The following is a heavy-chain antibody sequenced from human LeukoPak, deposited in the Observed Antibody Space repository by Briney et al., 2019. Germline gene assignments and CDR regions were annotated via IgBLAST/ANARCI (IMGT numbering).Heavy chain of an antibody. CDR3: ARMPGRSPDY. Sequence: SETLSLTCTVSGASLRGNYWTWIRQPPGKGLEWIGYIDYNGNTKYNPSLQSRVTISVDTSKSQSFLKLNSVTAADTALYFCARMPGRSPDYRGQGTLVTVSS. CDR1: GASLRGNY. D-gene: IGHD3-10*01. CDR2: IDYNGNT. J-gene: IGHJ4*02. V-gene: IGHV4-59*08.